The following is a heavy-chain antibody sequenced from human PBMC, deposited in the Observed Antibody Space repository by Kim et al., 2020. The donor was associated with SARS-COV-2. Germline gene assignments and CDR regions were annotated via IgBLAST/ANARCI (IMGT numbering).Heavy chain of an antibody. V-gene: IGHV1-2*02. CDR3: ARGDDSSGYYYDY. D-gene: IGHD3-22*01. J-gene: IGHJ4*02. Sequence: AQKFQGRVTMTRDTSISTAYMELSRLRSDDTAVYYCARGDDSSGYYYDYWGQGTLVTVSS.